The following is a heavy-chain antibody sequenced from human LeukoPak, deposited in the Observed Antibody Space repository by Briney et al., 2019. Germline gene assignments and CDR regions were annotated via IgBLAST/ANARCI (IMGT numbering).Heavy chain of an antibody. Sequence: SQTLSLTCALSGDSFSTNNVAWNWIRQSPSRGLEWLGRTYYRSKWYNDYAVSVKSRITVNPDTSKNQFSLQLNSVTPDDTAIYYCAREDLGAAYFDFWGQGTLVTVSS. D-gene: IGHD3-16*01. CDR2: TYYRSKWYN. J-gene: IGHJ4*02. CDR3: AREDLGAAYFDF. CDR1: GDSFSTNNVA. V-gene: IGHV6-1*01.